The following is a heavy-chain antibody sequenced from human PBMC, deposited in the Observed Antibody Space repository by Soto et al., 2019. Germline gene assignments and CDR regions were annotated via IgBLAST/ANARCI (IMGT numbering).Heavy chain of an antibody. D-gene: IGHD5-18*01. Sequence: SEPLSLTCTVSGGSISSGDYYWSWIRQPPGKGLEWIGYIYYSGSTSYNPSLKSRVTISVDTSKNQFSLKLSSVTAADTAVYYCARASYGAIALDYWGQGTLVTVSS. J-gene: IGHJ4*02. V-gene: IGHV4-30-4*01. CDR2: IYYSGST. CDR3: ARASYGAIALDY. CDR1: GGSISSGDYY.